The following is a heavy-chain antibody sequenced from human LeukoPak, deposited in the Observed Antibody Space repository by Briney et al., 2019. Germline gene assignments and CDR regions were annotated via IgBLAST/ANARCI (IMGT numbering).Heavy chain of an antibody. CDR2: ISGSGSTT. D-gene: IGHD2-15*01. V-gene: IGHV3-23*01. Sequence: GGSLRLSCAASGFTFSSYAMTWVRQAPGKGLEWVSAISGSGSTTYYADSVKGRFTISRDNSKNTLFLQMNSLTAEDTAIYSCARPRLEYCSGGSCFDAFDIWGQGTMVTVSS. CDR1: GFTFSSYA. CDR3: ARPRLEYCSGGSCFDAFDI. J-gene: IGHJ3*02.